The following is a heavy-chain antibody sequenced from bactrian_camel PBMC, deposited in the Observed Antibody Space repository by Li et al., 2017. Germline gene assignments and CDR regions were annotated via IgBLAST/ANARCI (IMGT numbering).Heavy chain of an antibody. CDR2: VCNDDGGQ. V-gene: IGHV3S6*01. J-gene: IGHJ4*01. D-gene: IGHD2*01. Sequence: HVQLVESGGGSVQPGGSLKLSCVASGYTLPIYCMGWFRQAPGKGLEWVAEVCNDDGGQAYGDSVKGRFTISRDNAKNGASLQMNSLTPEDTAVYYCVTTFDGSMGQGTQVTVS. CDR1: GYTLPIYC.